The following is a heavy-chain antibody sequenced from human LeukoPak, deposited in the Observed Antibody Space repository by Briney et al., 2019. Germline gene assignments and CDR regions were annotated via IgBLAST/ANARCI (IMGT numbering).Heavy chain of an antibody. Sequence: GGSLRLSCAASGFTFSSYSMNWVRQAPGKGLEWVSSISSSGSYIYHADSVRGRFTISRDNAKNSVYLQMNSLRAEDTAVYYCARTYGSGSLDYGGQGTLVTVSS. CDR2: ISSSGSYI. CDR1: GFTFSSYS. CDR3: ARTYGSGSLDY. J-gene: IGHJ4*02. D-gene: IGHD2-15*01. V-gene: IGHV3-21*01.